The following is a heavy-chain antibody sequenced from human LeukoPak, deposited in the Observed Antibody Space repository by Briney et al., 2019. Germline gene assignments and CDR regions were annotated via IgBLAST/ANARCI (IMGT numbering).Heavy chain of an antibody. CDR3: ARARGYSCGNRFDY. Sequence: ASVKVSCKASGYTFTGYYMHWVRQAPGQGLEWMGWINPNSGGTNYAQKFQGRVTMTRDTSISTAYMELSRLRSDDTAVYYCARARGYSCGNRFDYWGQGTLVTVSS. CDR2: INPNSGGT. J-gene: IGHJ4*02. V-gene: IGHV1-2*02. D-gene: IGHD5-18*01. CDR1: GYTFTGYY.